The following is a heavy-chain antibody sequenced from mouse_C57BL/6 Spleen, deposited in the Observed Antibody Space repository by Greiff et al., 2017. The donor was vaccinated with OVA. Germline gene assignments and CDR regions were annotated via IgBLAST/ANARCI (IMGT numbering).Heavy chain of an antibody. J-gene: IGHJ2*01. CDR1: GYAFSSSW. D-gene: IGHD1-1*01. CDR2: IYPGDGDP. Sequence: QVQLQQSGPELVKPGASVKISCKASGYAFSSSWMNWVKQRPGKGLEWIGRIYPGDGDPNYNGKFKGQATLTADKSSSPAYMQLSSLTSEDSAVYFCARSITPYYFDYWGQGTTLTVAS. CDR3: ARSITPYYFDY. V-gene: IGHV1-82*01.